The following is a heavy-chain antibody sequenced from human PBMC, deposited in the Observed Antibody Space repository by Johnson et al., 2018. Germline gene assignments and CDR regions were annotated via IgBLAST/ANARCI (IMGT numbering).Heavy chain of an antibody. V-gene: IGHV4-59*12. CDR1: GGSISSYY. D-gene: IGHD1/OR15-1a*01. CDR3: ARGGGTQNRNKKTRPYYYYMDV. CDR2: IYYSGST. J-gene: IGHJ6*03. Sequence: QVQLQESGPGLVKPSETLSLTCTVSGGSISSYYWSWIRQPPGKGLEWIGYIYYSGSTNYNPSLKSRVTISVDTSKNQFSLKLSSVTAAGTAVYYCARGGGTQNRNKKTRPYYYYMDVWGKGTTVTVSS.